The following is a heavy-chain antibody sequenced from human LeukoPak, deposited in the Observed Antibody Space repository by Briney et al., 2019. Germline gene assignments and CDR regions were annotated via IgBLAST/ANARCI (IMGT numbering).Heavy chain of an antibody. V-gene: IGHV3-23*01. J-gene: IGHJ4*02. D-gene: IGHD4-17*01. Sequence: GGSLRLSCTASGFTFSGYGMGWVRQAPGKGLEWVSGVANSGYSTFYADSVKGRFTISRDNSKNTLHLQMNSLRAENTAEYYVAQVGLPGGYGDYYFDFWGQGTLVTVSS. CDR1: GFTFSGYG. CDR2: VANSGYST. CDR3: AQVGLPGGYGDYYFDF.